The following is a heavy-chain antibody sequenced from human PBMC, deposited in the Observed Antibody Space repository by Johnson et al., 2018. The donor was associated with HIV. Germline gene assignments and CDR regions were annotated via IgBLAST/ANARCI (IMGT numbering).Heavy chain of an antibody. V-gene: IGHV3-53*01. CDR2: IYGGGST. D-gene: IGHD1-26*01. Sequence: VQLVESGGGLIQPGGSLRLSCAASGFTVRSNYMSWVRQAPGKGLEWVSVIYGGGSTDSADSVTGRFTISRDNAKNSRYLQMNSLRAEDTAVYYCAKLAGSAWDNAFDIWGQGTTVIVSS. CDR3: AKLAGSAWDNAFDI. CDR1: GFTVRSNY. J-gene: IGHJ3*02.